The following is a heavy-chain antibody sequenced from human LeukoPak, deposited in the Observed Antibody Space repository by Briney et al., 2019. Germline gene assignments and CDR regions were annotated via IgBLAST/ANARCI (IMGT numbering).Heavy chain of an antibody. V-gene: IGHV3-53*01. CDR3: ARVPVASWIQLDS. CDR2: IYSGDST. J-gene: IGHJ4*02. D-gene: IGHD6-13*01. Sequence: PGGSLRLSCAASGFTVSSNYMSWVRQAPGKGLEWVSIIYSGDSTYFADSVKGRFTISRDNSKNTLYLQMNSLRAEDTALYYCARVPVASWIQLDSWGQGTLVTVSS. CDR1: GFTVSSNY.